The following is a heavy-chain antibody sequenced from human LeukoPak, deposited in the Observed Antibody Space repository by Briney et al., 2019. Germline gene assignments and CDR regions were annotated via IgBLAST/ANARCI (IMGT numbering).Heavy chain of an antibody. V-gene: IGHV1-69*06. CDR1: GGTFSSYA. CDR3: ARDPSYYYDSSGSFDI. J-gene: IGHJ3*02. Sequence: ASVKVSCKASGGTFSSYAISWVRQAPGQGLEWMGGIIPIFGTANYAQRFQGRVTITADKSTSTAYMELSSLRSEDTAVYYCARDPSYYYDSSGSFDIWGQGTMVTVSS. CDR2: IIPIFGTA. D-gene: IGHD3-22*01.